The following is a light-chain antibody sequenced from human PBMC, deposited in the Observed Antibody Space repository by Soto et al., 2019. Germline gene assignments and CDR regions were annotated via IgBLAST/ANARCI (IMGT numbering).Light chain of an antibody. CDR3: QHSYITPRYT. J-gene: IGKJ2*01. CDR2: ASY. Sequence: DIQITQSPSSLSASVGDRVTITCRASQSISSHLNWYQHKPGRPPRLLIFASYILEGGVPSRFSGSGSDTYFTLTIDSLQPEDVATYYCQHSYITPRYTFGQGTQVEI. CDR1: QSISSH. V-gene: IGKV1-39*01.